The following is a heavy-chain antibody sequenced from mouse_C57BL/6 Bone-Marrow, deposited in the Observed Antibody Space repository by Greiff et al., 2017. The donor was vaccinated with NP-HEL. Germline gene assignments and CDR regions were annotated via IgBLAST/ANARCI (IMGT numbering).Heavy chain of an antibody. V-gene: IGHV3-8*01. D-gene: IGHD1-1*01. CDR2: ISYSGST. CDR3: ARSPYYGSSYGYAMDY. CDR1: GYSITSDY. J-gene: IGHJ4*01. Sequence: DVHLVESGPGLAKPSQTLSLTCSVTGYSITSDYWNWIRKFPGNKLEYMGYISYSGSTYYNPSLKSRISITRDTSKNQYYLQLNSVTTEDTATYYCARSPYYGSSYGYAMDYWGQGTSVTVSS.